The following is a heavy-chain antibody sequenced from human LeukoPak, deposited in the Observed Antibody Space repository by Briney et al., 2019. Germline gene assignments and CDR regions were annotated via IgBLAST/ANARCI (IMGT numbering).Heavy chain of an antibody. CDR3: ARDNTIFGVVIGWFDP. CDR2: NYYSGST. V-gene: IGHV4-59*01. CDR1: GGSISSYY. J-gene: IGHJ5*02. D-gene: IGHD3-3*01. Sequence: PSETLSLTCTVSGGSISSYYWSWIRQPPGKGLEWIGYNYYSGSTNYNPSLKSRVTISVDTSKNQFSLKLSSVAAADTAVYYCARDNTIFGVVIGWFDPWGQGTLVTVSS.